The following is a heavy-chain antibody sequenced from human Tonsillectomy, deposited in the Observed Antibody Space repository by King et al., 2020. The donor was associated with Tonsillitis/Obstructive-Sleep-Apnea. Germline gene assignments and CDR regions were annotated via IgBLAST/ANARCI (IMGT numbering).Heavy chain of an antibody. Sequence: VQLVESGGGLVQSGGSLRLSCAASGFTISSYWMSWVRQAPGKGLEWVANIKQDGSEKHYVDSVKGRFTISRDNDKNSLYLQLNSLRAEDTAVYYCVREGGHGMGFDYWGQGTLVTDSS. J-gene: IGHJ4*02. V-gene: IGHV3-7*01. CDR1: GFTISSYW. D-gene: IGHD3-16*01. CDR3: VREGGHGMGFDY. CDR2: IKQDGSEK.